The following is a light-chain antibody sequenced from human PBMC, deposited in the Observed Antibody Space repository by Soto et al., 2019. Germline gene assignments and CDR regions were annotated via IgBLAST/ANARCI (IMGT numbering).Light chain of an antibody. J-gene: IGKJ3*01. V-gene: IGKV1-39*01. CDR1: QSISNY. CDR2: AAS. Sequence: DIQMTQSPSSLSASVGDRVTITCRASQSISNYLKWYQQKPGKAPKLLIYAASTLQSGVPSRFSGSRSGTDFTLTISSLHPEDFATYYCQHVLSPPLTFGPGTKVDIK. CDR3: QHVLSPPLT.